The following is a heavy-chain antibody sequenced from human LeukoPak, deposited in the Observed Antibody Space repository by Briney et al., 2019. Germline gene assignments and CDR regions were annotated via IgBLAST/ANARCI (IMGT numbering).Heavy chain of an antibody. V-gene: IGHV1-8*01. J-gene: IGHJ4*02. CDR3: ARDDILTGYYDY. CDR2: MNPNSGNT. CDR1: GYTFTSYD. Sequence: GASVKVSCRASGYTFTSYDINWVRQATGQGLEWMGWMNPNSGNTGYAQKFQGRVTMTRNTSISTAYMELSSLRSEDTAVYYCARDDILTGYYDYWGQGTLVTVSS. D-gene: IGHD3-9*01.